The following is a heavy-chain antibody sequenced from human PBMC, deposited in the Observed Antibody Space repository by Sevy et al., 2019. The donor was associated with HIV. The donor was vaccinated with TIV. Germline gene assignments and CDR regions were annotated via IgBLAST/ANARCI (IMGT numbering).Heavy chain of an antibody. CDR3: ARYYYARSSPGSWFDL. CDR1: RASISNYF. CDR2: MYNSGST. Sequence: SEILSLTCTVSRASISNYFWTCIRQPLGKGLEWIGYMYNSGSTNYNPSLKSRVTMSVDTSKSQFSLKLTSVTAAVTTFYYCARYYYARSSPGSWFDLWGQGIPVTVSS. J-gene: IGHJ5*02. V-gene: IGHV4-59*01. D-gene: IGHD3-10*01.